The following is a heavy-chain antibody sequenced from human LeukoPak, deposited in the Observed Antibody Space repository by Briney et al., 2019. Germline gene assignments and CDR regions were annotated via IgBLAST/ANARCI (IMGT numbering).Heavy chain of an antibody. CDR3: ARIYDFWSGYDPNWCEL. J-gene: IGHJ5*02. D-gene: IGHD3-3*01. CDR2: MNPNSGGT. V-gene: IGHV1-2*02. CDR1: GYTFTRCD. Sequence: ASVKLSCKPAGYTFTRCDMHWGRQAPGQGLGWMGWMNPNSGGTNYAHQFQRRLTMTRDTSISKAYMEQSRLRYDDTAVYYRARIYDFWSGYDPNWCELGGQGTGVTVS.